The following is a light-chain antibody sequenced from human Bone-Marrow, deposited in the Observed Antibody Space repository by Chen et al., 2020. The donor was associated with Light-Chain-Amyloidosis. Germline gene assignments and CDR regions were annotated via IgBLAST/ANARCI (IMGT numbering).Light chain of an antibody. J-gene: IGLJ3*02. Sequence: SYVLTQPSSVSAAPGQTATMACGGTNIGSTSVHWYQQTPGQAPLLVVYDDSDRPSGIPERLSGSNSGNTATLTISRVEAGDEADYYCQVWDRSSDRPVFGGGTKLTVL. CDR2: DDS. V-gene: IGLV3-21*02. CDR1: NIGSTS. CDR3: QVWDRSSDRPV.